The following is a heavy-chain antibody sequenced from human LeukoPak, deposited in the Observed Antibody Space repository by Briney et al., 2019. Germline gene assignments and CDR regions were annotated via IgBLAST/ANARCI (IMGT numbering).Heavy chain of an antibody. J-gene: IGHJ5*02. CDR2: IIPILGIA. CDR1: GGTFSSYA. D-gene: IGHD3-10*01. V-gene: IGHV1-69*04. CDR3: ARDPMVRVRGSFDP. Sequence: EASMMVSCKASGGTFSSYAISWVRQAPGQGLEWMGRIIPILGIANYAQKFQGRVTITADKSTSTAYMELSSLRSEDSAVYYCARDPMVRVRGSFDPWGQGTLVTVSS.